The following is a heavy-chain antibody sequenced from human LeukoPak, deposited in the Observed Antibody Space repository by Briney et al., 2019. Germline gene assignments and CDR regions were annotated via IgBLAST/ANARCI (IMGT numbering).Heavy chain of an antibody. CDR2: IKQDGSGK. Sequence: PGGSLRLSCAASGFTFSTYWMSWVRQAPGKGLEWVANIKQDGSGKYYVDSVKGRFTISRDNAKNSLYLQMNSLRAEDTAVYYCARDLSVIRGVKRANWFDPWGQGTLVTVSS. D-gene: IGHD3-10*01. CDR3: ARDLSVIRGVKRANWFDP. J-gene: IGHJ5*02. CDR1: GFTFSTYW. V-gene: IGHV3-7*01.